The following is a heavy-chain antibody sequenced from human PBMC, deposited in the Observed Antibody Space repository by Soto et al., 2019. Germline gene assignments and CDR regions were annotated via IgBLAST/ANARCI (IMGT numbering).Heavy chain of an antibody. CDR3: ARGSSTMVRGVIIHDYYYYGMDV. CDR2: IIPIFGTA. Sequence: QVQLVQSGAEVKKPGSSVKVSCKASGGTFSSYAISWVRQAPGQGLEWMGGIIPIFGTANYAQKFQGRVTITADESTSTAYMELSSLRSEDTAVYDCARGSSTMVRGVIIHDYYYYGMDVWGQGTTVTVSS. D-gene: IGHD3-10*01. J-gene: IGHJ6*02. CDR1: GGTFSSYA. V-gene: IGHV1-69*01.